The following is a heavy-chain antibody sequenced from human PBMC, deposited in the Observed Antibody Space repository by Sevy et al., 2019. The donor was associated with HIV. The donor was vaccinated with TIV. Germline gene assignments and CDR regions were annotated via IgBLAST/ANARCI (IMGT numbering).Heavy chain of an antibody. CDR1: GFTFDDYA. CDR3: AKAENRPYSSGWYDY. CDR2: ISWHSANI. J-gene: IGHJ4*02. D-gene: IGHD6-19*01. V-gene: IGHV3-9*01. Sequence: GGSLRLSCAASGFTFDDYAMHWVRQAPGKGLEWVSGISWHSANIGYADSLKGRFTISRDNAKNSLYRQMNSLRAEDTAVYYCAKAENRPYSSGWYDYWGQGTLVTVSS.